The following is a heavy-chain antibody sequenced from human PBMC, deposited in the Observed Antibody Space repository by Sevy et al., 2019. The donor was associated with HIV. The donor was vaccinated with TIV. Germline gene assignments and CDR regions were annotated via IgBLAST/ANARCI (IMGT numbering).Heavy chain of an antibody. J-gene: IGHJ6*02. CDR2: LYYSGVT. CDR3: ARAPTAPSGMDV. Sequence: SETLSLTCTVSGDSIDSNYWNWIRQPPGKGLEWIGYLYYSGVTNYNPSLKSRVTISVDTSKNQFSLKLRSVTDADTAVYYCARAPTAPSGMDVWGQGTTVTVSS. V-gene: IGHV4-59*01. CDR1: GDSIDSNY.